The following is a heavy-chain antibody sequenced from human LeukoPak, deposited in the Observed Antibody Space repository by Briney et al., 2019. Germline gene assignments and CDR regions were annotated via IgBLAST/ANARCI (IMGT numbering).Heavy chain of an antibody. J-gene: IGHJ3*02. D-gene: IGHD6-6*01. Sequence: GGSLRLSCAASGFTFSSYAMSWVRQAPGKGLEWVSAISGSGGSTYYADSVKGRFTISRDNSKNTLYLQMNSLRAEDTDVYYCAKDLTNNIAARPRFDAFDIWGQGTMVTVSS. V-gene: IGHV3-23*01. CDR3: AKDLTNNIAARPRFDAFDI. CDR1: GFTFSSYA. CDR2: ISGSGGST.